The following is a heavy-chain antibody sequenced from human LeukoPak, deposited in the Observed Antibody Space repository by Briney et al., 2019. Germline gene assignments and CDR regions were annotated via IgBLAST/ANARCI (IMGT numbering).Heavy chain of an antibody. J-gene: IGHJ2*01. Sequence: GRSLRLSCAASGFTFSSYAMCWVRQAPGKGLEWVAVISSDESERYYADSVKRRFTISRDNSKNTLYLQMSTLRAEDTAIYYCARWDGYGDLWGRGTLVTVSS. CDR2: ISSDESER. CDR3: ARWDGYGDL. D-gene: IGHD5-12*01. V-gene: IGHV3-30*03. CDR1: GFTFSSYA.